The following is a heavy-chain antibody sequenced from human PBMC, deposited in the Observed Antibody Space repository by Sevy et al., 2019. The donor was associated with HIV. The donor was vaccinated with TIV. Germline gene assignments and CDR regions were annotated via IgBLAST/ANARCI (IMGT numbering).Heavy chain of an antibody. V-gene: IGHV1-69*10. D-gene: IGHD3-22*01. Sequence: ASVKVSCKASGGTFSSYAISWVRQAPGQGLEWMGGLIPILGTANYAQKFQGRVTITADKSTSTAYMELSSLRSEDTAVYYCARGGYSSYSPYYYYMDVWGKGTTVTVSS. CDR1: GGTFSSYA. CDR3: ARGGYSSYSPYYYYMDV. CDR2: LIPILGTA. J-gene: IGHJ6*03.